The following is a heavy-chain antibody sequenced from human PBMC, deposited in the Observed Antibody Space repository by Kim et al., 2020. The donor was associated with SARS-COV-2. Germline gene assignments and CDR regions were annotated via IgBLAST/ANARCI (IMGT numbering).Heavy chain of an antibody. D-gene: IGHD6-13*01. Sequence: SVKVSCKASGFTFTSSAVQWVRQARGQRLEWIGWIVVGSGNTNYAQKFQERVTITRDMSTSTAYMELSSLRSEDTAVYYCAAVSIAAAGTRGDYWGQGTLVTVSS. V-gene: IGHV1-58*01. CDR3: AAVSIAAAGTRGDY. CDR1: GFTFTSSA. CDR2: IVVGSGNT. J-gene: IGHJ4*02.